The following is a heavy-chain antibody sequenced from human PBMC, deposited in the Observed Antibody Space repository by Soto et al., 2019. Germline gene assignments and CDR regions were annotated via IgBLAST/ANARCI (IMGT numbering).Heavy chain of an antibody. V-gene: IGHV1-69*02. D-gene: IGHD2-15*01. J-gene: IGHJ3*02. CDR1: GGTFSSYT. CDR2: IIPILGIA. Sequence: ASVKVSCKASGGTFSSYTISWVRQAHGQGLEWMGRIIPILGIANYAQKFQGRVTITADKSTSTAYMELSSLRSEDTAVYYCASSSSVVFGTDAFDIWGQGTMVTVSS. CDR3: ASSSSVVFGTDAFDI.